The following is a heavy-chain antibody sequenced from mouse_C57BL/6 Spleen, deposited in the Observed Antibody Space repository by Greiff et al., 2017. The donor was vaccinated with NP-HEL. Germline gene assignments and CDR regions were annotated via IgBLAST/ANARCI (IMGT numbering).Heavy chain of an antibody. Sequence: QVHVKQPGAELVKPGASVKMSCKASGYTFTSYWITWVKQRPGQGLEWIGDIYPGSGSTNYNEKFKSKATLTVDTSSSTAYMQLSSLTSEDSAVYYCARGDDYAYYYAMDYWGQGTSVTVSS. V-gene: IGHV1-55*01. CDR3: ARGDDYAYYYAMDY. J-gene: IGHJ4*01. CDR1: GYTFTSYW. D-gene: IGHD2-4*01. CDR2: IYPGSGST.